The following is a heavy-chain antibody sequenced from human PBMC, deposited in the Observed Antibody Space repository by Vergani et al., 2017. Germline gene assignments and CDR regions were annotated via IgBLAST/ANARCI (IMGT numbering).Heavy chain of an antibody. CDR2: IYYSGGT. D-gene: IGHD4-17*01. CDR1: GGSISSYY. J-gene: IGHJ3*02. CDR3: ARWDYGDSGDSFDI. Sequence: QVQLQESGPGLVKPSETLSLTCTVSGGSISSYYWSWIRQPPGKGLEWLGYIYYSGGTNYNPSLKSRVTISVDTSKNQFSLKLSAVTAADTAVYYCARWDYGDSGDSFDIWGQGTMVTVSS. V-gene: IGHV4-59*01.